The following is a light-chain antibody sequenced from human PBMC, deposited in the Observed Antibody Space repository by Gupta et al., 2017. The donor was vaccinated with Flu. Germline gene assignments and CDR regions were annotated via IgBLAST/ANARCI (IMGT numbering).Light chain of an antibody. J-gene: IGKJ1*01. V-gene: IGKV1-5*03. CDR1: QSISSW. CDR3: QEYNSDSWT. CDR2: KAS. Sequence: DIQMTQSPSTLSASVGDRVTITCRASQSISSWLAWYQQKPGKAPKLLIYKASSLESGVPLRFSGSGSGTECTLTISNLQPDDFATYYCQEYNSDSWTFGQGTKVEIK.